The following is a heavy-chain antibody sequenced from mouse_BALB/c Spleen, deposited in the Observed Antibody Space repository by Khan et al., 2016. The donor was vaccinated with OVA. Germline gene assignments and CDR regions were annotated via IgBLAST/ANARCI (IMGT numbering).Heavy chain of an antibody. V-gene: IGHV3-6*02. J-gene: IGHJ3*01. Sequence: EVQLQESGPGLVKPSQSLSLTCSVTGYSITSGYFWNWIRQFPGNKLEWMGYIRYDGDSNYNPSLKNRISITRDTSKNQFFLKLNSVNPEDTATFYCARGGSSGPAWFAYWGQGTLVTVSP. CDR3: ARGGSSGPAWFAY. CDR2: IRYDGDS. CDR1: GYSITSGYF. D-gene: IGHD3-1*01.